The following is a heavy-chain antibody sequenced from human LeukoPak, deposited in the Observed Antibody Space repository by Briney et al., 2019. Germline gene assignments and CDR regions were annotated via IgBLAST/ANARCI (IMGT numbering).Heavy chain of an antibody. Sequence: SVKVSCKASGYTLTYRYLHWVRQAPRQALEWMGWITPFNGNTNYAQKFQDRVTITRDRSMSTAYMELSSLRSEDTAMYYCARSAAAGPPFDWGQGTLVTVSS. CDR1: GYTLTYRY. J-gene: IGHJ4*02. CDR3: ARSAAAGPPFD. D-gene: IGHD6-13*01. CDR2: ITPFNGNT. V-gene: IGHV1-45*03.